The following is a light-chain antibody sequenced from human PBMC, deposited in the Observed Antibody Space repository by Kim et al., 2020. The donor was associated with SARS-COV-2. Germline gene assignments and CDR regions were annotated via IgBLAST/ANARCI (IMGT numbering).Light chain of an antibody. V-gene: IGKV3-20*01. CDR2: GAS. Sequence: EIVLTQSPGTLSLSPGERATLSCRASQSVSSSYLAWYQQKPGQATRLLIYGASSRATGIPDRFSGSGSGTDFTLTISRLEPEDFAVYYCQQYGSSLMYTFGQGTKLEI. J-gene: IGKJ2*01. CDR1: QSVSSSY. CDR3: QQYGSSLMYT.